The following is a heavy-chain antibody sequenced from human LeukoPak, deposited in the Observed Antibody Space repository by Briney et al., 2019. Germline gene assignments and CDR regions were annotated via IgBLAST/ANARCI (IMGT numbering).Heavy chain of an antibody. V-gene: IGHV4-59*01. Sequence: SETLSLTCTVSGGSISSYYWSWIRQPPGKGLEWIGYIYYSGSTNYDPSLKSRVTISVDTSKNQFSLKLSSVTAADTAVYYCARGGPYYDSSGPHEGYFDYWGQGTLVTVSS. CDR3: ARGGPYYDSSGPHEGYFDY. D-gene: IGHD3-22*01. CDR2: IYYSGST. J-gene: IGHJ4*02. CDR1: GGSISSYY.